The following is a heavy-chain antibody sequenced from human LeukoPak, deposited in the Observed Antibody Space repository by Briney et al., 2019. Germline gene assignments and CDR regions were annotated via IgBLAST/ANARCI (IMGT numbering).Heavy chain of an antibody. CDR3: ARVVAAAGTGWGWFDP. Sequence: ASVKVSCKASGYTFTGYYMHWVRQAPGQGLEWMGWINPNSGGTNYAQKFQGRVTMTRDTSISTAYMELSRLRSDDTAVYYCARVVAAAGTGWGWFDPWAQGPLVTV. CDR1: GYTFTGYY. D-gene: IGHD6-13*01. V-gene: IGHV1-2*02. CDR2: INPNSGGT. J-gene: IGHJ5*02.